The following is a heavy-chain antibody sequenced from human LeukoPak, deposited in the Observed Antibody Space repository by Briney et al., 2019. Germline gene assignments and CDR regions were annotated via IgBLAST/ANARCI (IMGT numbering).Heavy chain of an antibody. V-gene: IGHV4-30-2*06. CDR1: GDSISSGGYS. D-gene: IGHD3-16*01. Sequence: PSETLCLTCAVSGDSISSGGYSWSWIRQSPGKGLEWVGYIYQDGSAYYNPSLKSRVTISVDTSKNQFSLELSSVTAADTAVYYCARALTVMILMAAYWGQGILVTVSS. CDR2: IYQDGSA. CDR3: ARALTVMILMAAY. J-gene: IGHJ4*02.